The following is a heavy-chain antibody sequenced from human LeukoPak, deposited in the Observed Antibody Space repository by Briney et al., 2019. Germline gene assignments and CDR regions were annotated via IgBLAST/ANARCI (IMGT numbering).Heavy chain of an antibody. CDR3: ASGALVVSIY. D-gene: IGHD3-3*01. CDR2: IYYSGST. CDR1: GGSISSSSYY. J-gene: IGHJ4*02. V-gene: IGHV4-39*01. Sequence: PSETLSLTCTVSGGSISSSSYYWGWIRQPPGKGLEWIGSIYYSGSTYYNPSLKSRVTISVDTSKNQFSLKLSSVTAADTAVYYCASGALVVSIYWGQGTLVTVSS.